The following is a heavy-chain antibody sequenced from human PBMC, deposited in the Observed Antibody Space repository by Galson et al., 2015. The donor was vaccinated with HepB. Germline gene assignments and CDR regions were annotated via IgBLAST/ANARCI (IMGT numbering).Heavy chain of an antibody. D-gene: IGHD1-26*01. CDR2: IWYDGSNK. CDR1: GFTFSSYG. V-gene: IGHV3-33*01. Sequence: LRLSCAASGFTFSSYGMHWVRQAPGKGLEWVAVIWYDGSNKYYADSVKGRFTISRDNSKNTLYLQMNSLRAEDTAVYYCAREGWELLSGDTYYFDYWGQGTLVTVSS. J-gene: IGHJ4*02. CDR3: AREGWELLSGDTYYFDY.